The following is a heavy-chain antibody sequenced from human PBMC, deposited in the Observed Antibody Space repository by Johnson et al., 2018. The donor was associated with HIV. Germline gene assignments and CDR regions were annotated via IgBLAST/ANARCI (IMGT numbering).Heavy chain of an antibody. J-gene: IGHJ3*02. Sequence: VQLVESGGGLVQPGGSLRLSCAASGFIFSNYWMSWVRQAPGRGLEWLANIKQDGSEKTYVDSVKGRFTISRDNAKKSLYLQMNSLRAEDTAVYYCASPYSYGLDDAFDIWGQGTMVTVSS. CDR3: ASPYSYGLDDAFDI. CDR2: IKQDGSEK. D-gene: IGHD5-18*01. CDR1: GFIFSNYW. V-gene: IGHV3-7*05.